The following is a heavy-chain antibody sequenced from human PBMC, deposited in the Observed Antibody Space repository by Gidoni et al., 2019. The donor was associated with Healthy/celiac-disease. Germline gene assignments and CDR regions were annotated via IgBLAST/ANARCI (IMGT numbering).Heavy chain of an antibody. CDR1: GFTFSSYG. Sequence: QVQLVESGGGVVQPGRSLRLSCAASGFTFSSYGMHWVRQAPGKGLEWVAVISYDGSNKYYADSVKGRFTISRDNSKNTLYLQMNSLRAEDTAVYYCAKDALDIVVVPAARQGYYYYYMDVWGKGTTVTVSS. V-gene: IGHV3-30*18. D-gene: IGHD2-2*01. CDR2: ISYDGSNK. CDR3: AKDALDIVVVPAARQGYYYYYMDV. J-gene: IGHJ6*03.